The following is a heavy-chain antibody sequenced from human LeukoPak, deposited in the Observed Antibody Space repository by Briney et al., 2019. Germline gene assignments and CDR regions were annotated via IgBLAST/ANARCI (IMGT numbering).Heavy chain of an antibody. Sequence: ASVKVSCKASGYTFTGYYMHWVRQAPGQGLEWMGWINPNSGGTNYAQKFQGGVTMTRDTSTSTAYMELSRLRSDDTAVYYCALSNYYDSSGYPFWYYYYMDVWGKGTTVTISS. V-gene: IGHV1-2*02. CDR2: INPNSGGT. CDR3: ALSNYYDSSGYPFWYYYYMDV. J-gene: IGHJ6*03. D-gene: IGHD3-22*01. CDR1: GYTFTGYY.